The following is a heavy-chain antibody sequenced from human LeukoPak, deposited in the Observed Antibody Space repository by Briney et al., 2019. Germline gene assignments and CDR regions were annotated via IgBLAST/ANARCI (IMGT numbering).Heavy chain of an antibody. Sequence: SETLSLTCTVSGGSISSSSYYWGWIRQPPGKGLEWIGSIYYSGSTYYNPCLKSRVTISVDTSKNQFSLKLSSVTAADTAVCYCARPRGEDFWTVMGAFDIWGQGTMVTVSS. CDR2: IYYSGST. CDR1: GGSISSSSYY. J-gene: IGHJ3*02. V-gene: IGHV4-39*01. D-gene: IGHD3/OR15-3a*01. CDR3: ARPRGEDFWTVMGAFDI.